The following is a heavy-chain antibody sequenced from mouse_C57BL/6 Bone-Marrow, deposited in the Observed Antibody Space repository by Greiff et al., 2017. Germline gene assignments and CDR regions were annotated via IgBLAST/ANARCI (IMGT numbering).Heavy chain of an antibody. D-gene: IGHD1-1*01. J-gene: IGHJ3*01. CDR3: ARETTVVAPVAY. Sequence: QVQLKQPGAELVKPGASVKLSCKASGYTFTSYWMHWVKQRPGQGLEWIGMIHPNSGSTNYNEKFKSKATLTVDKSSSTAYMQLSSLTSEDSAVYYCARETTVVAPVAYWGQGTLVTVSA. CDR2: IHPNSGST. CDR1: GYTFTSYW. V-gene: IGHV1-64*01.